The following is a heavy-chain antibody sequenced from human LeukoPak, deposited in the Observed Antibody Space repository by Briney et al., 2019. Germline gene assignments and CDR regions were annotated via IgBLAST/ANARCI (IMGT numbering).Heavy chain of an antibody. CDR2: IYYSART. D-gene: IGHD3-16*01. CDR3: VRLHYYDASLTPL. V-gene: IGHV4-39*01. CDR1: GGFISNSNYY. J-gene: IGHJ4*02. Sequence: PSENLSLTCTVSGGFISNSNYYWGWLRQTPGTGLDWLGSIYYSARTYYNPSLNRRVTISMDTSKNQFSLRLSSVTAADTASFCCVRLHYYDASLTPLWGQGTQVIVSS.